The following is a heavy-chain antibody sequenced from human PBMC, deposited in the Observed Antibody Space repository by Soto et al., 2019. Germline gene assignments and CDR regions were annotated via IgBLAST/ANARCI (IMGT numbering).Heavy chain of an antibody. V-gene: IGHV4-31*03. CDR3: SRGILV. CDR1: GGSINSGGYC. Sequence: QVQLQESGPGLVKPSQTLSLTCTVSGGSINSGGYCWSWIRQHPGKGLDWIGCISYGGSTSYNPSLNGGLTHSVARSKNQFSLKLPSVTAADTAVYSCSRGILVWGQGALITVSS. CDR2: ISYGGST. D-gene: IGHD5-18*01. J-gene: IGHJ4*02.